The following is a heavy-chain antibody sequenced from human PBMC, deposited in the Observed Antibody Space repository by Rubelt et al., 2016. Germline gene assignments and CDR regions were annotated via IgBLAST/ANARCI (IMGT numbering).Heavy chain of an antibody. V-gene: IGHV6-1*01. J-gene: IGHJ4*02. CDR2: TYYRSKWYN. Sequence: EWLGRTYYRSKWYNDYAVSVKSRITINPDTSKNQFSLQLNSETPEDTAVYYCASGEYSSSPRLGYWGQGTLVTVSS. CDR3: ASGEYSSSPRLGY. D-gene: IGHD6-6*01.